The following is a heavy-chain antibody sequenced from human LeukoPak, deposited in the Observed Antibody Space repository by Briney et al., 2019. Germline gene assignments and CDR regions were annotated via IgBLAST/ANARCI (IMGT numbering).Heavy chain of an antibody. CDR3: AREVRASGSSNWFDP. D-gene: IGHD3-10*01. CDR1: GFTFSSYS. CDR2: ISSSSSYI. J-gene: IGHJ5*02. V-gene: IGHV3-21*06. Sequence: PGGSLRLSCAASGFTFSSYSMNWVRQAPGKGLEWVSSISSSSSYIYYADSVKGRFTISRDNAKNLLYLQVSSLRAEDTAVYYCAREVRASGSSNWFDPWGQGTLVTVSS.